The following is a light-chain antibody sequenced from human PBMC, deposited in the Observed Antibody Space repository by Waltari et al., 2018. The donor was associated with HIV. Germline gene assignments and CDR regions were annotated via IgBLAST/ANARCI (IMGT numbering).Light chain of an antibody. CDR1: ALPRQY. CDR3: QTTDRNGVVA. J-gene: IGLJ2*01. Sequence: SSALTQTPSVSVSPGQTATITCSGEALPRQYAHWYHQREGQAPFLVIFQDNKRPSGIPERFSASRSGTVLTLTISGVQTEDEGDYYCQTTDRNGVVAFGGGTKVTVL. CDR2: QDN. V-gene: IGLV3-25*03.